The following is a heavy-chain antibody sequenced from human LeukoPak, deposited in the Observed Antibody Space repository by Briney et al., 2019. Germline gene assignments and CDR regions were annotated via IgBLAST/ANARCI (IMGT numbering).Heavy chain of an antibody. V-gene: IGHV4-34*01. J-gene: IGHJ4*02. CDR2: INHSGST. Sequence: PSETLSLTCAVYGGSLSGYYWSWIRQPPGKGLEWIGEINHSGSTNYNPPLKSLVTISVDTSKNQFPQKLSSVTAADTAVYYCARVAGRNDIDYWGQGTLVTVPS. CDR3: ARVAGRNDIDY. D-gene: IGHD3-22*01. CDR1: GGSLSGYY.